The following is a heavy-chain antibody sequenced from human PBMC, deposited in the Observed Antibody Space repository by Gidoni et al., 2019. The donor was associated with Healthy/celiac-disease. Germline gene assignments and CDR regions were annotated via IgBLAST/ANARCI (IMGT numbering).Heavy chain of an antibody. Sequence: EVQLVESGGGLVQPGRSLRLSCAASGFTFDDYAMHWVRQAPGKGLEWVSGISWNSGSIGYADSVKGRFTISRDNAKNSLYLQMNSLRAEDTALYYCAKDRVALSAGKGYYYGMDVWGQGTTVTVSS. J-gene: IGHJ6*02. V-gene: IGHV3-9*01. CDR2: ISWNSGSI. CDR3: AKDRVALSAGKGYYYGMDV. D-gene: IGHD6-13*01. CDR1: GFTFDDYA.